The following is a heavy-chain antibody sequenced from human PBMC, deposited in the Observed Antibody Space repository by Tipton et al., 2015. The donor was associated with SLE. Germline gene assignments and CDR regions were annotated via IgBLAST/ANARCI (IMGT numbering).Heavy chain of an antibody. J-gene: IGHJ4*02. CDR2: IYHDGRT. Sequence: TLSLTCVVSGGSINNNNWWGWVRQVPGKGLEWIGQIYHDGRTMYNPSLQSRVTISVDKSKNQFSLRLSSVTAADTAVYYCARDPIPATGVSFGYWGQGTLVTVSS. V-gene: IGHV4-4*02. CDR3: ARDPIPATGVSFGY. CDR1: GGSINNNNW. D-gene: IGHD6-13*01.